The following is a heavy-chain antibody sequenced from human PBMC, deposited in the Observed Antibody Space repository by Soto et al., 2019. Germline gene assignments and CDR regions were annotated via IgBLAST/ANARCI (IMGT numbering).Heavy chain of an antibody. CDR1: GGSFSGYY. CDR3: ARDPITMPPYFDY. CDR2: INHSGST. Sequence: SETLSLTCAVYGGSFSGYYWSWIRQPPGKGLEWIGEINHSGSTNYNPSLKSLVTISVDTSKNQFSLKLSSVTAAATAVYYCARDPITMPPYFDYWGQGTLVTVSS. D-gene: IGHD3-3*01. V-gene: IGHV4-34*01. J-gene: IGHJ4*02.